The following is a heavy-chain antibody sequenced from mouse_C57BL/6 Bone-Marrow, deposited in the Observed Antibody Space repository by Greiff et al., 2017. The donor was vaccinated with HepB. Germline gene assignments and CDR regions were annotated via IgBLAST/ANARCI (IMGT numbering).Heavy chain of an antibody. CDR3: ARSGLYYYGSSYAMDY. V-gene: IGHV1-59*01. J-gene: IGHJ4*01. CDR1: GYTFTSYW. D-gene: IGHD1-1*01. Sequence: VQLQQPGAELVRPGTSVKLSCKASGYTFTSYWMHWVKQRPGQGLEWIGVIDPSDSYTNYNQKFKGKATLTVGTSSSTAYMQLSSLTSEDSAVYYCARSGLYYYGSSYAMDYWGQGTSVTVSS. CDR2: IDPSDSYT.